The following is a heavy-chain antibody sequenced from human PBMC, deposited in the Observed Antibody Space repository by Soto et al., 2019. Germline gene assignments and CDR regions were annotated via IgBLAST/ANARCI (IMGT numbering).Heavy chain of an antibody. Sequence: SETLSLTCAVSGGSISSSNWWSWVRQPPGKGLEWIGEIYHSGSTNYNPSLKSRVTISVDKSKNQFSLKLSSVTAADTAVYYCARADYYYDSSGYPLYWFDPWGQGTLVT. CDR1: GGSISSSNW. CDR2: IYHSGST. V-gene: IGHV4-4*02. D-gene: IGHD3-22*01. J-gene: IGHJ5*02. CDR3: ARADYYYDSSGYPLYWFDP.